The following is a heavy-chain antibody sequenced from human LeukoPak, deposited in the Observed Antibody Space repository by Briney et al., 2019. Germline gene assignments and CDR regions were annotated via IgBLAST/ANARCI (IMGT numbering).Heavy chain of an antibody. CDR1: GFTLNTYE. Sequence: GGSLTLSCEVSGFTLNTYEMHWVRQATGKGLEWLSDFYSSGSTVYCSDSVKGRFPISRDNDKNSLYLKMNSLRAEDTAVYYCARGCYDVWSGSHSSLHFWGQGPLVTVPS. CDR3: ARGCYDVWSGSHSSLHF. CDR2: FYSSGSTV. J-gene: IGHJ4*02. V-gene: IGHV3-48*03. D-gene: IGHD3-3*01.